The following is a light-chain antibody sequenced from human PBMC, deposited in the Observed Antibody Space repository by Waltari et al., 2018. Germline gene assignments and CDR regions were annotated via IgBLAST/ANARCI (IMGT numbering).Light chain of an antibody. CDR3: QQYNDWPPT. CDR2: GAS. Sequence: EIVLTQSPGTLSLSPGERAALSCRASRPVSSSFLAWYQQRHGQAPRLLIYGASTRATGIADRFSGSGSGTDFTLTISSLQSEDFAVYYCQQYNDWPPTFGGGTKVEIK. CDR1: RPVSSSF. V-gene: IGKV3D-15*01. J-gene: IGKJ4*01.